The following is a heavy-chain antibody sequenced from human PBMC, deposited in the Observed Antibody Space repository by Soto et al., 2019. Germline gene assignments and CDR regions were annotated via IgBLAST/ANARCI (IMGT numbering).Heavy chain of an antibody. CDR3: ASLGVGDWANYYYYYGMDV. V-gene: IGHV3-23*01. J-gene: IGHJ6*02. CDR2: VTANGGST. CDR1: GFTFSVYA. Sequence: GSLRLSCAATGFTFSVYAMTWVRQAPGKGLEWVSAVTANGGSTYSADSVKGRFTISRDNSKNTLFLQMNSLRAEDTAVYYCASLGVGDWANYYYYYGMDVWGQGTTVTVSS. D-gene: IGHD2-21*02.